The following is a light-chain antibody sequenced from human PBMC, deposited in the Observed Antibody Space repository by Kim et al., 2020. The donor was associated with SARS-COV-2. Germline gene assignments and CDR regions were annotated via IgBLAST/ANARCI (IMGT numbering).Light chain of an antibody. CDR1: QSVSRTS. Sequence: EIVLTQSPDTLSLSPGERATLSCRPSQSVSRTSLAWYQQRPGQAPRLLVHDTSIRATGVPDTFSGSGSGTDFTLTISSLEPEDFAVYYCQHYHSSPPTYTFGQGTKLEIK. CDR2: DTS. V-gene: IGKV3-20*01. J-gene: IGKJ2*01. CDR3: QHYHSSPPTYT.